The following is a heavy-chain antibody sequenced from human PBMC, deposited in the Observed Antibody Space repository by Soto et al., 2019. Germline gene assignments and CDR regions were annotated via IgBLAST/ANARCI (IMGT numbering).Heavy chain of an antibody. D-gene: IGHD5-18*01. J-gene: IGHJ5*02. V-gene: IGHV4-30-4*08. CDR1: GDSISSRSYY. Sequence: SETLSLTCAVSGDSISSRSYYWGFIRQPPGEGLEWIGFISYSGTTSYSPSLKSRVAISLDTSKNQFSLSLSSVTAADTAVYYCARGRGYSYGLDPWGQGTLVTVSS. CDR3: ARGRGYSYGLDP. CDR2: ISYSGTT.